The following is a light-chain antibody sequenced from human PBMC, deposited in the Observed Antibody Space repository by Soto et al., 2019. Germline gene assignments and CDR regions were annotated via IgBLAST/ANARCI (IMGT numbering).Light chain of an antibody. CDR1: ESITIW. CDR2: KAS. J-gene: IGKJ1*01. V-gene: IGKV1-5*03. Sequence: DIQMTQSPSTLSASVGDRVTLTCRASESITIWLAWIQQKPGKAPKLLISKASTLESGVPSRFSGSGSGTEFTLTLSSLQPDDFATYHCQQYHIHSTFRQGTKVEVK. CDR3: QQYHIHST.